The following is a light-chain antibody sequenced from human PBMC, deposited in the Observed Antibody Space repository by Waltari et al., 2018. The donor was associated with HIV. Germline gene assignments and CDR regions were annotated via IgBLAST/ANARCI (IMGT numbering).Light chain of an antibody. CDR1: SSDIGGYNF. CDR3: SSYTSSPTLYV. J-gene: IGLJ1*01. Sequence: QSALTQPASVSGSPGQSITISCTGTSSDIGGYNFVSWYQQHPDKAPKLMIFEVRNRPSGVSDRFSGSKSGNTATLTISGLQAEDEADYYCSSYTSSPTLYVFGTGTKVTVL. CDR2: EVR. V-gene: IGLV2-14*01.